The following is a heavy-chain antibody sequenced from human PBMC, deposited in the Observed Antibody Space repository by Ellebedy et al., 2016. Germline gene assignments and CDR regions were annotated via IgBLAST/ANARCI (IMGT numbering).Heavy chain of an antibody. CDR3: ASGWELLSNYYYYGMDV. CDR2: IYSGGST. CDR1: GFTVSSNY. J-gene: IGHJ6*02. V-gene: IGHV3-66*01. D-gene: IGHD1-26*01. Sequence: GGSLRLSCAASGFTVSSNYMSWVRQAPGKGLEWVSVIYSGGSTYYADSVKGRFTISRDNSKNTLYLQMNSLRAEDTAVYYCASGWELLSNYYYYGMDVWGQGTTVTVSS.